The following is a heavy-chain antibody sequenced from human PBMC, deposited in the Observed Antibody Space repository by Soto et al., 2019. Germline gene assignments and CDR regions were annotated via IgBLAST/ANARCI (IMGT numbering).Heavy chain of an antibody. V-gene: IGHV1-3*01. J-gene: IGHJ4*02. Sequence: VASVKVSCKASGYTFTSYAMHWVRQAPGQRLEWMGWINAGNGNTKYSQKFQGRVTITRDTSASTAYMELSSLRSEDTAVYYCARGSLWSGYLDYWGQGTLVTVSS. D-gene: IGHD3-3*01. CDR1: GYTFTSYA. CDR3: ARGSLWSGYLDY. CDR2: INAGNGNT.